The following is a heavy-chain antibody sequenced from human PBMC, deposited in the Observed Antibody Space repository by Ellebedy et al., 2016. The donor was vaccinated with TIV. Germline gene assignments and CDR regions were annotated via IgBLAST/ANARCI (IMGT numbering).Heavy chain of an antibody. CDR2: IYYSGRI. V-gene: IGHV4-39*01. J-gene: IGHJ5*02. Sequence: SETLSFTCTVSGDSINSGSSYWGWIRQPPGKGLEWIGNIYYSGRIYYNPSLKSRVTISVDTSKNQFSLKVRSVTAADTAVYYCARQFGELLGYNWFDPWGQGTLVTVSS. CDR1: GDSINSGSSY. CDR3: ARQFGELLGYNWFDP. D-gene: IGHD3-10*01.